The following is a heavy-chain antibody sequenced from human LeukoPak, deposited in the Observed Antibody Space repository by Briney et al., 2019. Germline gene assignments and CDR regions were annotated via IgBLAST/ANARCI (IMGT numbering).Heavy chain of an antibody. V-gene: IGHV3-48*01. CDR3: ASVRGTYYFDY. D-gene: IGHD1-26*01. CDR1: GFTFSSYS. Sequence: GGSLRLSCAASGFTFSSYSMNWVRQAPGRGLGWVSYISTTSSTIYYADSVKGRFTISRDNAKNSLYLQMNSLRAEDTAVYYCASVRGTYYFDYWGQGTLVTVSS. J-gene: IGHJ4*02. CDR2: ISTTSSTI.